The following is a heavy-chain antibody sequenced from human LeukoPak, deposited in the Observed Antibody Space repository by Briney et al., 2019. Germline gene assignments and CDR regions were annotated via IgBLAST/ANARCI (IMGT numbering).Heavy chain of an antibody. CDR2: ISSSSTYI. CDR3: ARENHGSFDY. V-gene: IGHV3-21*01. J-gene: IGHJ4*02. CDR1: GGSISSSS. Sequence: KPSETLSLTCTVSGGSISSSSYYWGWIRQPPGKGLEWVSCISSSSTYIYYADSVRGRFAISRDNAKNSLYLQMNSLRAEDTAVYYCARENHGSFDYWGQGSLVTVSS. D-gene: IGHD1-14*01.